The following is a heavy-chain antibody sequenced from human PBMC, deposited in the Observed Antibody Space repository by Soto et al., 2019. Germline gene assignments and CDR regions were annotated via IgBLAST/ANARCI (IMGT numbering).Heavy chain of an antibody. J-gene: IGHJ4*02. V-gene: IGHV1-24*01. CDR1: GYTLTELS. CDR3: ATEYYAFWSGPTPGDYFDY. Sequence: ASVKVSCKISGYTLTELSMHWVRQAPGKGLEWMGGFDPEDGETIYAQKFQGRVTMTEDTSTDTAYMELSSLRSEDTAVYYCATEYYAFWSGPTPGDYFDYWGQGTLVTVSS. CDR2: FDPEDGET. D-gene: IGHD3-3*01.